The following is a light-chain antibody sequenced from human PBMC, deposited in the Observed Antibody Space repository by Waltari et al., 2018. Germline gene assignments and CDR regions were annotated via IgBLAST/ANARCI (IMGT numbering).Light chain of an antibody. CDR1: QSVSSN. V-gene: IGKV3-15*01. Sequence: EVVMTQSPATLSVSPGERATLSCRASQSVSSNLAWYQHKPGQAPRLLIYGASTRATGTPARFSGSGSGTEFTLTISSLQSEDFAAYYCQQYNNWPPWTCGQGTTVEIK. J-gene: IGKJ1*01. CDR3: QQYNNWPPWT. CDR2: GAS.